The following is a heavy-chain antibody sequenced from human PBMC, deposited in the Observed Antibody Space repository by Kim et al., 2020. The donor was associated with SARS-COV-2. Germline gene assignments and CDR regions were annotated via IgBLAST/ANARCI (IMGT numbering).Heavy chain of an antibody. CDR3: ARATGYGMDV. CDR1: GYTFTSYA. J-gene: IGHJ6*02. V-gene: IGHV1-3*01. CDR2: INAGNGNT. Sequence: ASVKGSCKESGYTFTSYAMHWVRQAPGQRLEWMGWINAGNGNTKYSQKFQGRVTITRDTSASTAYMELSSLRSEDTAVYYCARATGYGMDVWGQGTTVTVPS. D-gene: IGHD4-17*01.